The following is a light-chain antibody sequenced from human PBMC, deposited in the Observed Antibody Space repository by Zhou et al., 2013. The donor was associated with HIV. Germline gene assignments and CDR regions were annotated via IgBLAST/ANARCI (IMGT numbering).Light chain of an antibody. CDR2: GAS. CDR1: QSVSSY. V-gene: IGKV3-20*01. CDR3: QQYGSSPPT. J-gene: IGKJ1*01. Sequence: ETLLTQSPGTLSLSPGEGATLSCRASQSVSSYLAWYQQKPGQAPRLLIYGASNRATGIPDRFSGSGSGTDFTLTISRLEPEDFAVYYCQQYGSSPPTFGQGTKVEIK.